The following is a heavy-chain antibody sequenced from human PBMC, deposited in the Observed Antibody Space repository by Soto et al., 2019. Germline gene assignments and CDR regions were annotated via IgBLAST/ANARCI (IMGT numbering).Heavy chain of an antibody. V-gene: IGHV4-59*08. D-gene: IGHD3-10*01. Sequence: PSETLSLTCTVSGASISNYYWSWIRQPPGKGLEWIGYIYYSGSTNYNPSLKSRVTISGDTSKNQFSLKLSSVTAADTAVYYCARHEVTMDYYLDYWGQGTRVTVSS. CDR3: ARHEVTMDYYLDY. CDR1: GASISNYY. J-gene: IGHJ4*02. CDR2: IYYSGST.